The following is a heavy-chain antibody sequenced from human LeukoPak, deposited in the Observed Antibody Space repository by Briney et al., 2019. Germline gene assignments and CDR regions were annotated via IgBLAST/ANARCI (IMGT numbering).Heavy chain of an antibody. CDR2: IYYSEST. D-gene: IGHD3-10*01. J-gene: IGHJ6*02. Sequence: SETLSLTCTVSGGSISSYYWSWIRQPPGRGLEWIGYIYYSESTKYNPSLKSRVTISVDTSKNQFSLKLSSVTAADTAVYYCARDWVGSGNYGMDVWGQGTTVTVSS. CDR1: GGSISSYY. CDR3: ARDWVGSGNYGMDV. V-gene: IGHV4-59*01.